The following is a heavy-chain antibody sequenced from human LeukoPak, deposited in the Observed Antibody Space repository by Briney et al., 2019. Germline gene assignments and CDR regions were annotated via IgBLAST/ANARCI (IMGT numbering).Heavy chain of an antibody. V-gene: IGHV3-30*03. J-gene: IGHJ4*02. CDR2: VSSDGGTT. Sequence: GGSLRLSCAASGFTFSSYGIHWVRQAPDKGLEWVTVVSSDGGTTYYTDSVKGRFTISRDNSKNTVYVQMNSLRAEDTAVYYCARGRRYYDSSGYYPYYFDYWGQGTLVTVSS. CDR3: ARGRRYYDSSGYYPYYFDY. D-gene: IGHD3-22*01. CDR1: GFTFSSYG.